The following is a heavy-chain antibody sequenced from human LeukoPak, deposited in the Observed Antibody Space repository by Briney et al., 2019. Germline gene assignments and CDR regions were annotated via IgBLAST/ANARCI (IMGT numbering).Heavy chain of an antibody. CDR3: AKDHGSGSYVDY. Sequence: GGSLRLSCAASGFTFSDYYMNWVRQAPGKGLEWVSSISSSSTIYYADSVKGRFTISRDNAKNTLYLQMNSLRAEDTAVYYCAKDHGSGSYVDYWGQGTLVTVSS. D-gene: IGHD3-10*01. J-gene: IGHJ4*02. CDR2: ISSSSTI. CDR1: GFTFSDYY. V-gene: IGHV3-69-1*01.